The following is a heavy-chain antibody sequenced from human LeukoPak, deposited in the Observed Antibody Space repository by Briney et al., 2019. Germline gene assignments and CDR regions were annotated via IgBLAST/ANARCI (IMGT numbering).Heavy chain of an antibody. CDR2: ISTSSDYI. V-gene: IGHV3-21*01. CDR3: ARGLYSGYD. CDR1: GFTFSSHS. Sequence: GGPLRLSCAASGFTFSSHSMNWLRQAPGKALEWVSSISTSSDYIYHADSVKGRFTISRDNAKNSLYLQMNSLRAEDTAVYYCARGLYSGYDWGQGTLVTVSS. J-gene: IGHJ4*02. D-gene: IGHD5-12*01.